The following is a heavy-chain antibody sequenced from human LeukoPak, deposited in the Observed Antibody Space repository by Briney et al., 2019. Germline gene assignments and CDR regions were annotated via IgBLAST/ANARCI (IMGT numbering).Heavy chain of an antibody. CDR2: ISYDGSNK. V-gene: IGHV3-30*18. J-gene: IGHJ6*04. CDR3: AKEIGGIPYYYGMDV. D-gene: IGHD2-15*01. CDR1: GFTFSSYG. Sequence: GGSLRLSCAASGFTFSSYGMHWVRQAPGKGLEWVAVISYDGSNKYCADFVKGRFTISRDNSKNTLYLQMNSLRAEDTAVYYCAKEIGGIPYYYGMDVWGKGTTVTVSS.